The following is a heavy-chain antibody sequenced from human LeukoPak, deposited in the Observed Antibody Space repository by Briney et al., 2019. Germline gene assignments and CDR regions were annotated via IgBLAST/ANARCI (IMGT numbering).Heavy chain of an antibody. V-gene: IGHV3-48*04. CDR3: ARDLRTDTVTTEPTFDS. CDR2: SNTDGTI. D-gene: IGHD4-11*01. Sequence: PGGSLRLSCAASGFTFSYYSMNWVRQAPGKGLEWISYSNTDGTISYADSAKGRFTISRDNAKRSLFLQMTSLRAEDTAVYYCARDLRTDTVTTEPTFDSWGQEPWSPSPQ. CDR1: GFTFSYYS. J-gene: IGHJ4*01.